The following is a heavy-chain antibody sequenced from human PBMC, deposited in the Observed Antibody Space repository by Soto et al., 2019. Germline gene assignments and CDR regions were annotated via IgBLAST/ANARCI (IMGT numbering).Heavy chain of an antibody. CDR1: GIIVSSYD. CDR3: TRDIHGMDV. CDR2: IGTAGDT. Sequence: EVQLVESGGGLVQPGGSLRLSCAASGIIVSSYDMHWVRHVKGKGLEWVSAIGTAGDTYYLESVKGRFTISRECAKNSLHLQMNSLRGEDTAIYYCTRDIHGMDVWGQGTTVTVSS. V-gene: IGHV3-13*04. J-gene: IGHJ6*02.